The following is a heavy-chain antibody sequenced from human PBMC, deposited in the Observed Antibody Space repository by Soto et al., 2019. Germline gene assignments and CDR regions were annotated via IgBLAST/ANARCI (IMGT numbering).Heavy chain of an antibody. CDR1: GFTFSSYS. J-gene: IGHJ4*02. CDR3: ARGSSNWAYYFDF. D-gene: IGHD6-13*01. Sequence: EVHLVESGGGLVQPGGSLRLSCAASGFTFSSYSLNWVRQAPGKGLEWVSYITSSGTTVYYADSVRGRFTISRDNAKNSLYLQRNSLRADDTAVYYCARGSSNWAYYFDFWGQGTLVTVSS. CDR2: ITSSGTTV. V-gene: IGHV3-48*01.